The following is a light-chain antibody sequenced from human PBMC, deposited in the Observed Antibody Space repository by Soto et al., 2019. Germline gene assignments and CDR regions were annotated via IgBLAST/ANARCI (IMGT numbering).Light chain of an antibody. V-gene: IGLV2-14*03. CDR1: SSDVGGYNY. J-gene: IGLJ1*01. CDR2: DVN. CDR3: SSYPSSSAYV. Sequence: QSALTQPASVSGSPGQSITISCTGTSSDVGGYNYVSWYQQHPGKAPKLMIYDVNDRPSGVANRFSGSKSGNTADLTISGLQAEDEADYYCSSYPSSSAYVFGTGTKLTVL.